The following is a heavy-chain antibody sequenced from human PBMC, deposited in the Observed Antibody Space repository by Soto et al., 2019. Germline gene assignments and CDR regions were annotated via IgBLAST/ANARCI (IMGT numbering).Heavy chain of an antibody. CDR1: GYTFTSYG. D-gene: IGHD3-9*01. V-gene: IGHV1-18*01. CDR3: ARFLVSGPPSRYYYYYYMDV. J-gene: IGHJ6*03. CDR2: ISAYNGNT. Sequence: ASVKVSCKASGYTFTSYGISWVRQPPGQGLEWMGWISAYNGNTNYAQKLQGRVTMTTDTSTRTAYMELRSLRSDDTAVYYCARFLVSGPPSRYYYYYYMDVWGKGTTVTVSS.